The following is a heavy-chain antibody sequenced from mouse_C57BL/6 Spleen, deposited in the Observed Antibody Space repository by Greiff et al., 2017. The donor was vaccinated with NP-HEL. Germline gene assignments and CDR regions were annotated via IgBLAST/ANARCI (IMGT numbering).Heavy chain of an antibody. CDR2: IDPSDSYT. CDR1: GYTFTSYW. V-gene: IGHV1-69*01. J-gene: IGHJ3*01. Sequence: VQLQQPGAELVMPGASVKLSCKASGYTFTSYWMHWVKQRPGQGLEWIGEIDPSDSYTNYNQKFKGKSTLTVDESSSTAYMQLSSLTSEDSAVYYWARGDYDYDRGAWFAYWGQGTLVTVSA. D-gene: IGHD2-4*01. CDR3: ARGDYDYDRGAWFAY.